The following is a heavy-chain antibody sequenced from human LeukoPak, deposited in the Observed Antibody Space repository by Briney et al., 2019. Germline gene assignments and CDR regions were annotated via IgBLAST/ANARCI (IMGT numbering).Heavy chain of an antibody. CDR2: IYYSGST. CDR1: GGSISSGGYY. J-gene: IGHJ4*02. D-gene: IGHD6-13*01. CDR3: ARGLPYSDRGDN. V-gene: IGHV4-31*03. Sequence: PSETLSLTCTVSGGSISSGGYYWSWIRQHPGKGLEWIGYIYYSGSTYYSPSLKSRVTISVDTSKNQFSLTLSSVTAADTAVYYCARGLPYSDRGDNWGQGTLVIVPS.